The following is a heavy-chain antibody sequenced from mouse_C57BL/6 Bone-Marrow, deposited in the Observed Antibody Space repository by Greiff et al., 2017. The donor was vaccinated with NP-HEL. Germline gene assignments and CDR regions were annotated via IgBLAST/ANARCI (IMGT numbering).Heavy chain of an antibody. V-gene: IGHV1-69*01. CDR1: GYTFTSYW. CDR3: ASWGFYTLGYLCV. J-gene: IGHJ1*03. CDR2: IDPSDSYT. D-gene: IGHD6-2*01. Sequence: QVQLQQPGAELVMPGASVKLSCKASGYTFTSYWMHWVKQRPGQGLEWIGEIDPSDSYTNYNQKFKGKSTLTVDKSSSTAYMQHSSLTSEDSAVYFCASWGFYTLGYLCVGRTEPAVPVSS.